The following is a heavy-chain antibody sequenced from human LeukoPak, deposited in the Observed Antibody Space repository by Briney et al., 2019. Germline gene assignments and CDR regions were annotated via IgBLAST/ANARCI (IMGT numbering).Heavy chain of an antibody. CDR2: IGGGSI. J-gene: IGHJ6*02. CDR3: ARMRELRVGGLGDYFFYGMDV. CDR1: GFTLSNYE. Sequence: PGGSLRLSCAASGFTLSNYEMNWVRQAPGKGLECVSYIGGGSICYADTVKGRPTISRDNAKNSVYLQMNSLRAEDTAIYYCARMRELRVGGLGDYFFYGMDVWGQGATVTVSS. V-gene: IGHV3-48*03. D-gene: IGHD1-26*01.